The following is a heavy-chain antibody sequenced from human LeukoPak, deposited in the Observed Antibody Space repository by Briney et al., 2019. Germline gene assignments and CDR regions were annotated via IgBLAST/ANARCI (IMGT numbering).Heavy chain of an antibody. CDR1: GFTFSSYA. D-gene: IGHD2-2*01. Sequence: HPGGSLRLSCAASGFTFSSYAMSWVRQAPGKGLEWVSAISGSGGSTYYADSVKGRFTISRDNSKNTLYLQMNSLRAEDTAVYYCAKDSPVQPAAVGVRFDPWGQGTLVTVSS. CDR3: AKDSPVQPAAVGVRFDP. CDR2: ISGSGGST. J-gene: IGHJ5*02. V-gene: IGHV3-23*01.